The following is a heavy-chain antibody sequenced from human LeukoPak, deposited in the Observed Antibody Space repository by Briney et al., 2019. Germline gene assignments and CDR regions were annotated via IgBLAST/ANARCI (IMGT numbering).Heavy chain of an antibody. CDR1: GFTFGTYA. CDR3: AEDGLTIFGVINDAFDI. V-gene: IGHV3-23*01. Sequence: DPGGSLRLSCAVSGFTFGTYAMSWVRQAPGKGLEWVSAISASGGTTYYADSVKGRFTISRDDFKNTLYLQMNTLRAEDTALYYWAEDGLTIFGVINDAFDIWGQGTMVTVSS. CDR2: ISASGGTT. D-gene: IGHD3-3*01. J-gene: IGHJ3*02.